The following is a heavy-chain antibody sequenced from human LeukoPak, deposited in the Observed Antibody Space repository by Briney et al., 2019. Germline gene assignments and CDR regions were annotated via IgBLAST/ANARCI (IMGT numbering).Heavy chain of an antibody. CDR3: ARGDYEYYYYYYYMDV. V-gene: IGHV3-30*02. Sequence: PGGSLRLSCAASGFTFSSYGMHWVRQAPGKGLEWVAFIRYDGSNKYYADSVKGRFTISRDNAKNSLYLQMNSLRAEDTAVYYCARGDYEYYYYYYYMDVWGKGTTVTISS. J-gene: IGHJ6*03. D-gene: IGHD4-17*01. CDR2: IRYDGSNK. CDR1: GFTFSSYG.